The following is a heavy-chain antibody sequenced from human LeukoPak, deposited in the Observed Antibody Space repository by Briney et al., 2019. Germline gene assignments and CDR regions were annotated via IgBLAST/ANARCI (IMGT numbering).Heavy chain of an antibody. V-gene: IGHV3-74*03. J-gene: IGHJ4*02. CDR3: ARDQRVTGRPDIDY. Sequence: GGSLRLSCAASGFTFRNHWMHWVRQTPGKGLVWVSRISSDGSSTPYADSVKGRFTISRDNAKNTLYLQMNNLRAEDTAMYYCARDQRVTGRPDIDYWGQGTLVIVSS. D-gene: IGHD6-6*01. CDR1: GFTFRNHW. CDR2: ISSDGSST.